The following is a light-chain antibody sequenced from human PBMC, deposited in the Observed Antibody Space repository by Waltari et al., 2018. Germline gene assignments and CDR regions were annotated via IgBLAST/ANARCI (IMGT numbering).Light chain of an antibody. Sequence: DIQMTQSPSTLSASVGDRVTITCRASQSISSWLAWYQQNPGKAPKLLIYKASSLESVVPSRFIGSGSGTEFTLTISSLQPDDFATYYCQQYSSYWTFGQGTKVESK. J-gene: IGKJ1*01. CDR3: QQYSSYWT. CDR1: QSISSW. V-gene: IGKV1-5*03. CDR2: KAS.